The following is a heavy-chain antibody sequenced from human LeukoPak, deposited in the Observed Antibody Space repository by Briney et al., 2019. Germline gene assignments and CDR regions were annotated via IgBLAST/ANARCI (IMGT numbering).Heavy chain of an antibody. D-gene: IGHD3-16*01. Sequence: SETLSLTCNVSGGSISNYWSWIRQPPGRGLEWIGYIHFSGSTSYNPSLKSRVTISVDTSKNQFSLKLRSVTAADTAVYYCARAFWGSGIDYWGQGTLVTVSS. V-gene: IGHV4-59*01. J-gene: IGHJ4*02. CDR1: GGSISNY. CDR3: ARAFWGSGIDY. CDR2: IHFSGST.